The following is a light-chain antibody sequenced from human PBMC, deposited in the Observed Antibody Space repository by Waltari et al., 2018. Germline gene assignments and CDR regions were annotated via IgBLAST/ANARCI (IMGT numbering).Light chain of an antibody. CDR3: QQYNNWPLT. Sequence: EIVMTQSPATLSLSPGERDTLSCRASQSVTNNLAWYQQKPGQAPRLLIYRASTRATSIPARISGSGSGTEFTLTISSLQSEDFAFYYCQQYNNWPLTFGGGTKVEIK. CDR2: RAS. CDR1: QSVTNN. V-gene: IGKV3-15*01. J-gene: IGKJ4*01.